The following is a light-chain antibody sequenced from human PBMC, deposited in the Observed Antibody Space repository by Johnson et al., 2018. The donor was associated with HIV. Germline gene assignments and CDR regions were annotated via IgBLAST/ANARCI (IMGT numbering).Light chain of an antibody. V-gene: IGLV1-51*02. Sequence: QSVLTQPPSVSAAPGQKVTISCSGSTSNIGNNYVSWYQHLPGTAPKLLICENNKRPSGIPDRFSGSKSGTSATLGITGLQTGDEADYYCGTWDSSLSAHYVFGTGIKITVL. CDR3: GTWDSSLSAHYV. CDR1: TSNIGNNY. J-gene: IGLJ1*01. CDR2: ENN.